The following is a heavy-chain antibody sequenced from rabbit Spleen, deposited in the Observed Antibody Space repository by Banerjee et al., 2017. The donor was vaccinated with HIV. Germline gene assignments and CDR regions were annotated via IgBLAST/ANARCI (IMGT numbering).Heavy chain of an antibody. CDR3: ARETKWSVYAFDL. V-gene: IGHV1S40*01. J-gene: IGHJ4*01. Sequence: QSLEESGGDLVKPGASLTLTCTASGFSFSSSDYMCWVRQAPGKGLEWIACIDTNDGDTDYANWPKGRFSISRISSTTVTLQMTSLTAADTASFFCARETKWSVYAFDLWGPGTLVTVS. CDR2: IDTNDGDT. CDR1: GFSFSSSDY. D-gene: IGHD6-1*01.